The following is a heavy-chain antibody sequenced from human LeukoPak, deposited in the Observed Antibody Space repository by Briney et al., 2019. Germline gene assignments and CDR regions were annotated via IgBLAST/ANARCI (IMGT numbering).Heavy chain of an antibody. CDR1: GDSVSSNSAA. Sequence: SQTLSLTCAISGDSVSSNSAAWNWIRQSPSRGLEWLGRTYYRSRWNNDYAISVKTRITINADTSKNQFSLQLNSVTPEDTAVYYCVRDSGYGLDAFDIWDQGTMVTVSS. CDR3: VRDSGYGLDAFDI. J-gene: IGHJ3*02. D-gene: IGHD5-12*01. V-gene: IGHV6-1*01. CDR2: TYYRSRWNN.